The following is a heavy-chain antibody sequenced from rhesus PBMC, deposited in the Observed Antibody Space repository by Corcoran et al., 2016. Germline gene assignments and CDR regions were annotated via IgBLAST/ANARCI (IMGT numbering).Heavy chain of an antibody. CDR2: ISNGGGRT. J-gene: IGHJ4*01. CDR3: AKQRLALDY. D-gene: IGHD6-31*01. CDR1: GFTFSSYV. V-gene: IGHV3S5*01. Sequence: EVQLVESGGGLVQPGGSLRLSCAASGFTFSSYVMSWLRQAQGKGMEWVSYISNGGGRTYYADYVKGPFTISRDNSKNTLSLQMNSLRAEDTAVYYCAKQRLALDYWGQGVLVTVSS.